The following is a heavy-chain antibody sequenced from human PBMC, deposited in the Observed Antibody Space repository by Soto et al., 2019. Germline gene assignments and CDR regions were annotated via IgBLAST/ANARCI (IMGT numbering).Heavy chain of an antibody. D-gene: IGHD5-18*01. CDR2: ITSSSTYI. V-gene: IGHV3-21*06. Sequence: PGGSLRLSCVASGFTFRAYSMSWVRQAPGQGLEWVSSITSSSTYIYYTRSVEGRFTISRDDAKNSLHLQMNGLRAEDTAVYYCARDLLEGYGHARQPDYWGQGTLVTVSS. CDR1: GFTFRAYS. J-gene: IGHJ4*02. CDR3: ARDLLEGYGHARQPDY.